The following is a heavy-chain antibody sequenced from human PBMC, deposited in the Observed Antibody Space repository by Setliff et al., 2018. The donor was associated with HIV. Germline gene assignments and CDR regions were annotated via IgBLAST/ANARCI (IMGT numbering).Heavy chain of an antibody. Sequence: ASVKVSCKASGYIFISYGFCWVRQAPGQGLEWMGWMNPNSGGTNYAQKFQGRVTMTRDTSINTAFMELNSLRSDDTAVYYCARLFYDYWSGFYSGDYWGQGTLVTVSS. CDR3: ARLFYDYWSGFYSGDY. V-gene: IGHV1-2*02. CDR2: MNPNSGGT. J-gene: IGHJ4*02. CDR1: GYIFISYG. D-gene: IGHD3-3*01.